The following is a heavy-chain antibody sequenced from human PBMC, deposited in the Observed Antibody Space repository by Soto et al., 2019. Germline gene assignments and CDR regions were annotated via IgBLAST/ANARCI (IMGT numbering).Heavy chain of an antibody. Sequence: QVQLQESGPGLVKPSQTLSLTCTVSGGSISSGGYYWSWIRQHPGKGLEWIGYIYYSGSTYYNPSLKSRVTISVDTSKNQFSLKLSSVTAAVTALYYCARGQRRAPYYYGMDVWGQGTTVTVSS. J-gene: IGHJ6*02. V-gene: IGHV4-31*03. CDR3: ARGQRRAPYYYGMDV. CDR2: IYYSGST. CDR1: GGSISSGGYY. D-gene: IGHD1-1*01.